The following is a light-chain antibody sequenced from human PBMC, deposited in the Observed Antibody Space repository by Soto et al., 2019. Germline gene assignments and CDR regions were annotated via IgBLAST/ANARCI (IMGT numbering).Light chain of an antibody. V-gene: IGLV1-44*01. CDR1: TSNIGSNT. CDR3: QAWDSSTVV. J-gene: IGLJ2*01. Sequence: QSVLTQPPSASGTPGQKVTMSCSGSTSNIGSNTVNWYQQLPGKAPKLLIYSSKQRASGVPDRVSGSKSGTSASLAISGLQSEDEADYYCQAWDSSTVVFGGGTKLTVL. CDR2: SSK.